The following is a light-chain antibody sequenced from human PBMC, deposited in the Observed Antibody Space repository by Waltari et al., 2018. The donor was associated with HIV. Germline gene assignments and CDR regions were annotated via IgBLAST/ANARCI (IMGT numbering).Light chain of an antibody. Sequence: DIQMTQSPSSLSASIGDTVTVTCRASQDISNFLAWYQQKPGKNPQLLIYAASTLQSGVPSRFSGSGSGTDFVLTITSLQPEDGATYFCQKYDSAPLTFGQGTKVEV. CDR3: QKYDSAPLT. V-gene: IGKV1-27*01. CDR2: AAS. J-gene: IGKJ1*01. CDR1: QDISNF.